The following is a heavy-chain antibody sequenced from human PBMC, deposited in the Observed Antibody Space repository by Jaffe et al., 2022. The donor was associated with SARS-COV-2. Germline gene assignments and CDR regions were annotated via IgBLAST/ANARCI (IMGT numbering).Heavy chain of an antibody. J-gene: IGHJ4*02. CDR3: ASVATNFDY. CDR2: ISYDGSNK. CDR1: GFTFSSYA. V-gene: IGHV3-30-3*01. D-gene: IGHD5-12*01. Sequence: QVQLVESGGGVVQPGRSLRLSCAASGFTFSSYAMHWVRQAPGKGLEWVAVISYDGSNKYYADSVKGRFTISRDNSKNTLYLQMNSLRAEDTAVYYCASVATNFDYWGQGTLVTVSS.